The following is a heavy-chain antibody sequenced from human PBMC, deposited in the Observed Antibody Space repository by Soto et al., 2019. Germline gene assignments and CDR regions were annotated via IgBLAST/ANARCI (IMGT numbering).Heavy chain of an antibody. CDR2: ISSSGSTI. V-gene: IGHV3-11*01. D-gene: IGHD6-13*01. CDR1: GFTFSDYY. CDR3: ARDCAGRSSCEFDY. Sequence: GESLKISCAASGFTFSDYYMSWIRQAPGKGLEWVSYISSSGSTIYYADSVKGRFTISRDNAKNSLYLQMNSLRAEDTAVYYCARDCAGRSSCEFDYWGQGTLVTVSS. J-gene: IGHJ4*02.